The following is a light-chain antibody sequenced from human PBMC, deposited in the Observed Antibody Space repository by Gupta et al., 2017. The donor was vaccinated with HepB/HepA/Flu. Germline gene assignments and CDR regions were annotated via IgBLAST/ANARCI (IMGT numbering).Light chain of an antibody. J-gene: IGKJ1*01. CDR2: AAS. Sequence: DIQMTQSPSSLSSSVGDTVTITCLASQSINTYVNWYQQKPGKAPKHLIYAASTWQSGVPSTFSGSGSGTDFTLTISSLQPENFATYYCQQSYRIPWTFGQGTKVEIK. V-gene: IGKV1-39*01. CDR1: QSINTY. CDR3: QQSYRIPWT.